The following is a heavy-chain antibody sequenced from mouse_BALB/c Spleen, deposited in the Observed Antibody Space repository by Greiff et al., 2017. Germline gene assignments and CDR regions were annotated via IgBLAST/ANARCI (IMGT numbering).Heavy chain of an antibody. J-gene: IGHJ3*01. D-gene: IGHD2-14*01. CDR2: ISYSGST. CDR1: GYSITSDYA. Sequence: EVQLQESGPGLVKPSQSLSLTCTVTGYSITSDYAWNWIRQFPGNKLEWMGYISYSGSTSYNPSLKSRISITRDTSKNQFFLQLNSVTTEDTATYYCARDTTGRGFAYWGQGTLVTVSA. CDR3: ARDTTGRGFAY. V-gene: IGHV3-2*02.